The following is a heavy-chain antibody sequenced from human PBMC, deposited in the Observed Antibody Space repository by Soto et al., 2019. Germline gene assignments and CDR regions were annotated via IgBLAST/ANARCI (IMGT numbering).Heavy chain of an antibody. V-gene: IGHV3-11*05. Sequence: QVQLVESGGGLVKPGGSLRLSCVASGFTFSDYYMSWIRQAPGKGLEWVSYISSSSSYTNYADSVKGRFTISRDNAKNSLYLQMNSRIAEDPAVYSCARDHRRYSGYDYVDYWGQGTLVTVYS. CDR1: GFTFSDYY. D-gene: IGHD5-12*01. CDR3: ARDHRRYSGYDYVDY. J-gene: IGHJ4*02. CDR2: ISSSSSYT.